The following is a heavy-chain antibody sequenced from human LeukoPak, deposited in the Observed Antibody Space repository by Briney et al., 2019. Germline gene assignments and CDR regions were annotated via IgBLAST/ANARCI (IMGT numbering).Heavy chain of an antibody. D-gene: IGHD2-21*01. Sequence: GGSLRLSCATSGFTFSTCGMHWVRQAPGKGLEWVAFIHYDGSNQYYAVSVKGRFTISRENSKNTLYLQMNSLRAEDTAVYYCAKAHTGCGGDCYWWFDPWGQGTLVTVSS. V-gene: IGHV3-30*02. CDR2: IHYDGSNQ. J-gene: IGHJ5*02. CDR3: AKAHTGCGGDCYWWFDP. CDR1: GFTFSTCG.